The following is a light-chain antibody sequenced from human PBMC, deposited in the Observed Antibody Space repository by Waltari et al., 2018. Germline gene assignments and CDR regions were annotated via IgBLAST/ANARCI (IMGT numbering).Light chain of an antibody. CDR1: SSDVGSYNL. J-gene: IGLJ2*01. V-gene: IGLV2-23*02. CDR3: CSYAGSSTYVV. Sequence: QSALTQPASVSGSPGQSITIPCTGPSSDVGSYNLVSWYQQHPGKAPKPMIYEVSKRPSGVSNRFSGSKSGNTASLTISGLQAEDEADYYCCSYAGSSTYVVFGGGTKLTVL. CDR2: EVS.